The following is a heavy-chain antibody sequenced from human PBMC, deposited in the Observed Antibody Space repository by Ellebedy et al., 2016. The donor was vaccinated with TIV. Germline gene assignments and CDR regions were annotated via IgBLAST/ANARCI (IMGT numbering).Heavy chain of an antibody. Sequence: ASVKVSCRASGYTFTSYGISWVRQAPGQGLEWMGWINPNSGGTNYAQKFQGRVTMTRDTSISTAYMELSRLRSDDTAVYYCARDNGGRIAVAGTGWFDPWGQGTLVTVSS. D-gene: IGHD6-19*01. V-gene: IGHV1-2*02. CDR1: GYTFTSYG. J-gene: IGHJ5*02. CDR2: INPNSGGT. CDR3: ARDNGGRIAVAGTGWFDP.